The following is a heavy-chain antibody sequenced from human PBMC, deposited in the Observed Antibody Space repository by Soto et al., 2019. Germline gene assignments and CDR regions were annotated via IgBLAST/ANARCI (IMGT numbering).Heavy chain of an antibody. CDR1: GGSISSYY. CDR2: IYYSGST. Sequence: SETLSLTCTVSGGSISSYYWSWIRQPPGKGLEWIGYIYYSGSTNYNPSLKSRVTISVDTSKNQFSLKLSSVTAADTAVYYCARAMGWELNWFDPWGHGTLVTVS. CDR3: ARAMGWELNWFDP. D-gene: IGHD1-26*01. V-gene: IGHV4-59*01. J-gene: IGHJ5*02.